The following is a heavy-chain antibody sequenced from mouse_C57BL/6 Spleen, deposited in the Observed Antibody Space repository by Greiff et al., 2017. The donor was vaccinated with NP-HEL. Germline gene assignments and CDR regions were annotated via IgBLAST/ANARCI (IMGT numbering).Heavy chain of an antibody. D-gene: IGHD1-1*01. CDR1: GYTFTSYW. J-gene: IGHJ3*01. V-gene: IGHV1-53*01. Sequence: VQLQQSGTELVKPGASVKLSCKASGYTFTSYWMHWVKQRPGQGLEWIGNINPSNGGTNYNEKFKSKATLTVDKSSSTSYMQLSSLTSEDSAVYYCARYYYGSSWFAYWGQGTLVTVSA. CDR3: ARYYYGSSWFAY. CDR2: INPSNGGT.